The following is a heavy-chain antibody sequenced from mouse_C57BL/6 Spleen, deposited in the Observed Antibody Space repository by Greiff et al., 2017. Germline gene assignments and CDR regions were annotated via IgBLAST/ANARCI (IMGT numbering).Heavy chain of an antibody. D-gene: IGHD1-1*01. CDR2: ISGGGGNT. J-gene: IGHJ1*03. CDR3: ARPNYYGSSYWYFDV. Sequence: EVNVVESGGGLVKPGGSLKLSCAASGFTFSSYTMSWVRQTPEKRLEWVATISGGGGNTYYPDSVKGRFTISRDNAKNTLYLQMSSLRSEDTALYYCARPNYYGSSYWYFDVWGTGTTVTVSS. CDR1: GFTFSSYT. V-gene: IGHV5-9*01.